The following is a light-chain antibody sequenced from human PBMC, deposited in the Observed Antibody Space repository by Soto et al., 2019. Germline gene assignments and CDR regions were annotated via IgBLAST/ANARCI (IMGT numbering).Light chain of an antibody. J-gene: IGKJ5*01. Sequence: EIVLTQSPGTLSLSPGERATLSCSASQSVSSSYLAWYQQKPGQAPRLLIYGASSRATGIPDRFSGTGSGTDFTLTISSLEPEDFAVYYCQQRSNWPPITFGQGTRLENK. CDR1: QSVSSSY. V-gene: IGKV3D-20*02. CDR3: QQRSNWPPIT. CDR2: GAS.